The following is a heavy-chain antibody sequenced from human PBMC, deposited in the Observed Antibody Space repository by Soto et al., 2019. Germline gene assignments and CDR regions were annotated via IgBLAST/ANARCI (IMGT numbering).Heavy chain of an antibody. CDR2: ISYGGST. CDR3: AREVNNYYGMDV. Sequence: QVQLQESGPGLVKPSQTLSLTCSISGASISSDDYYWSWFRQPPGKGLEWIGDISYGGSTYYNPSLKSRITISVDTSKAQFSLILSSVTAAYTAVFYCAREVNNYYGMDVCGEGTAVTVSS. CDR1: GASISSDDYY. J-gene: IGHJ6*04. V-gene: IGHV4-30-4*01.